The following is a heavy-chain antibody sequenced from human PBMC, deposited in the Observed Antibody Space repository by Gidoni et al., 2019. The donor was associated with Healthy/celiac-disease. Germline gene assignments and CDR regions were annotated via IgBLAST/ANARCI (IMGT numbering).Heavy chain of an antibody. Sequence: QLQLQESGPGLVKPSETLSLTCTVSGCSISSSSYYWGWIRQPPGKGLEWIGSIYYSGSTYYNPSLKSRVTISVDTSKNQFSLKLSSVTAADTAVYYCARTRKRFLEWYFDYWGKGTLVTVSS. CDR2: IYYSGST. D-gene: IGHD3-3*01. CDR1: GCSISSSSYY. CDR3: ARTRKRFLEWYFDY. V-gene: IGHV4-39*01. J-gene: IGHJ4*02.